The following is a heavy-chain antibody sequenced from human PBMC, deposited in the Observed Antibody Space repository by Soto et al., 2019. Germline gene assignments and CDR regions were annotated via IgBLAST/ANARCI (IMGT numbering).Heavy chain of an antibody. Sequence: SETLSLTCTVSGGSISSYYWSWIRQPPGKGLDWIGYIYYSGSTNYNPSLKSRVTISVDTSKNQFSLKLSSVTAADTAVYYCARDRADYDFWSGPALDAFDIWGQGTMVTVSS. D-gene: IGHD3-3*01. J-gene: IGHJ3*02. CDR3: ARDRADYDFWSGPALDAFDI. V-gene: IGHV4-59*01. CDR1: GGSISSYY. CDR2: IYYSGST.